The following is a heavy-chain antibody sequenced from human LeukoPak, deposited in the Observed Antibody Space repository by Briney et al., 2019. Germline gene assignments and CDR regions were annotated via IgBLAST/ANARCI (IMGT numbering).Heavy chain of an antibody. CDR3: AREVRYCSSTSCYFDY. CDR2: NSSSSSTI. V-gene: IGHV3-48*02. D-gene: IGHD2-2*01. CDR1: GFTFSSYW. J-gene: IGHJ4*02. Sequence: GASLRLSCAASGFTFSSYWMHWVRQAPGKGLEWVSYNSSSSSTIYYADSVKGRFTISRDNAKNSLYLQMNSLRDEDTAVYYCAREVRYCSSTSCYFDYWGQGTLVTVSS.